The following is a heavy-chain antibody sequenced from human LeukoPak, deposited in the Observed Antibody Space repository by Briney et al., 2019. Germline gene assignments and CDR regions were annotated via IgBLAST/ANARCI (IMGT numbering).Heavy chain of an antibody. J-gene: IGHJ3*02. V-gene: IGHV3-30*18. CDR2: ISYDGSNK. CDR3: AKGMEQWLAFDAFDI. D-gene: IGHD6-19*01. Sequence: PGRSLRLSCAASGFTFSSYGMYWVRQAPGKGLEWVAVISYDGSNKYYADSVKGRFTISRDNSKNTLYLQMNSLRAEDTAVYYCAKGMEQWLAFDAFDIWGQGTVVTVSS. CDR1: GFTFSSYG.